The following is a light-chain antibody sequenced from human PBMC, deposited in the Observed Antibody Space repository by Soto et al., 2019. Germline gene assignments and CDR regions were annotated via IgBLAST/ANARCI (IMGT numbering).Light chain of an antibody. Sequence: DIVVTQSPGTLSLSPGERATLSCRASQSVSSSYLAWYQQKPGQAPRLLIYGASSRATGIPDRFSGSGSGTDFTLTISRLEPEDFAVYYCQQYGSSPRVTFGPGTKVDIK. CDR3: QQYGSSPRVT. CDR1: QSVSSSY. CDR2: GAS. V-gene: IGKV3-20*01. J-gene: IGKJ3*01.